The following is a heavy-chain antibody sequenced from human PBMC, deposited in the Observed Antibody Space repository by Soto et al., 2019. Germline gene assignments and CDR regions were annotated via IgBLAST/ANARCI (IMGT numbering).Heavy chain of an antibody. CDR2: IWYDGSKK. V-gene: IGHV3-33*01. CDR1: GFTFSSFG. CDR3: ARDASYYSLWSGYYPSRNGMDV. D-gene: IGHD3-3*01. J-gene: IGHJ6*02. Sequence: QVQVVESGGGVVQPGRSLRLSCAASGFTFSSFGMHWVRQAPGKGLEWVSLIWYDGSKKSYGDSVKGRFTISRDNSRNTVYVQMNSLRADDTAVYYCARDASYYSLWSGYYPSRNGMDVWGQGTTVPVSS.